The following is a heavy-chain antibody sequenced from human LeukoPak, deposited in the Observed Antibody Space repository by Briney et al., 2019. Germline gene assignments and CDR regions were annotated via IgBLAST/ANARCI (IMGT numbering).Heavy chain of an antibody. CDR3: AKDIGGRLGYCSGGSCPGAFDI. Sequence: SGGSLRLSCAASGYPFSNYGMDWVRQTPGGGLEWISYISGRATNTEYADSVKVRFTISRDNAKNSLYLQMNSLRAEDTALYYCAKDIGGRLGYCSGGSCPGAFDIWRQGTMVTVSS. V-gene: IGHV3-48*04. CDR1: GYPFSNYG. D-gene: IGHD2-15*01. J-gene: IGHJ3*02. CDR2: ISGRATNT.